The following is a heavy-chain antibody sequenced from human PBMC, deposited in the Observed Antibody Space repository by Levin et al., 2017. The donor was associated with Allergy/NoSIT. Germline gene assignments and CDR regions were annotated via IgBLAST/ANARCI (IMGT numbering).Heavy chain of an antibody. CDR3: ARGSGWTDY. Sequence: PGGSLRLSCAASGFAFSRFWMSWVRQAPGKGLEWVANIKEDGSQKYYVDSMKGRFTISRDNAKNSLYLQMHSLRDEDTAVYYCARGSGWTDYWGQGILVIVSS. CDR1: GFAFSRFW. J-gene: IGHJ4*02. D-gene: IGHD6-19*01. V-gene: IGHV3-7*04. CDR2: IKEDGSQK.